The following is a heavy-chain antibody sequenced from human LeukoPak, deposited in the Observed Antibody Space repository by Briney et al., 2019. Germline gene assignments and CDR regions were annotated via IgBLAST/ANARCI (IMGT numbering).Heavy chain of an antibody. V-gene: IGHV3-48*03. Sequence: GGSLRLSCAASGFTFSRYEMNWVRQAPGKGLEWVSYISSSGSTIYYADSVKGRCTISRDNAKNSLYLQMNSLRAEDTAVYYCAELGITMIGGVWGKGTTVTISS. CDR2: ISSSGSTI. J-gene: IGHJ6*04. D-gene: IGHD3-10*02. CDR1: GFTFSRYE. CDR3: AELGITMIGGV.